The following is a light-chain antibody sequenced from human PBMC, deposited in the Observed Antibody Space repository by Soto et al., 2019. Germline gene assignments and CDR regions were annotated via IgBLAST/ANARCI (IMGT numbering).Light chain of an antibody. J-gene: IGKJ5*01. Sequence: DILLTQSPGTLSLSPGERATLSCRASQSVSNNYLAWYQHRPGQAPRLLIYGASSRAAGIPDRFSGIGSGTDFTLTISRLEPEDFAVYYCQRYGGSPPITFGQGTRLEIK. CDR1: QSVSNNY. CDR2: GAS. CDR3: QRYGGSPPIT. V-gene: IGKV3-20*01.